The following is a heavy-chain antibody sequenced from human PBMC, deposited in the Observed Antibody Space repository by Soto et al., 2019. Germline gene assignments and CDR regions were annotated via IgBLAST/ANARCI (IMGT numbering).Heavy chain of an antibody. CDR1: GYTFTSYG. J-gene: IGHJ5*02. CDR2: ISAYNGNT. CDR3: AREGRNIVATCINWFDP. D-gene: IGHD5-12*01. V-gene: IGHV1-18*01. Sequence: QVPLVQSGAEVKKPGASVKVSCKASGYTFTSYGISWVRQAPGQGLEWMGWISAYNGNTNYAQKLQGRVTMTTDTTTRTAYMALRSLRSDDRAVYYCAREGRNIVATCINWFDPWGQGNLVTFSS.